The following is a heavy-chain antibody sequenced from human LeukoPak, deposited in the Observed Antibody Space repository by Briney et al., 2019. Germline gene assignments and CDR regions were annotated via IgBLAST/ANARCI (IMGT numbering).Heavy chain of an antibody. V-gene: IGHV3-7*01. D-gene: IGHD5-12*01. CDR1: RFTFSNYW. J-gene: IGHJ6*03. CDR3: ARDGATFSGYDWYYYMDV. Sequence: GGSLRLSCAASRFTFSNYWMSWVRQAPGKGLEWVANIKQDGSEKYYVDSVKGRFTISRDNAKNSTYLQMNSLRAEDTAVYYCARDGATFSGYDWYYYMDVWGKGTTVTVSS. CDR2: IKQDGSEK.